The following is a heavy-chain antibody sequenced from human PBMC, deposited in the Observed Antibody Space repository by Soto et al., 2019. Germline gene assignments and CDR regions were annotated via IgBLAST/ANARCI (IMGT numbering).Heavy chain of an antibody. V-gene: IGHV3-30*18. CDR1: GFTFSSYG. J-gene: IGHJ4*02. Sequence: PGGSLRLSCAASGFTFSSYGMHWVRQAPGKGLEWVAVISYDGSNKYYADSVKGRFTISRDNSKNTLYLQMNSLRAEDTAVYYCAKDTPNYYDSSGSLDYWGQGTLVTAPQ. CDR3: AKDTPNYYDSSGSLDY. D-gene: IGHD3-22*01. CDR2: ISYDGSNK.